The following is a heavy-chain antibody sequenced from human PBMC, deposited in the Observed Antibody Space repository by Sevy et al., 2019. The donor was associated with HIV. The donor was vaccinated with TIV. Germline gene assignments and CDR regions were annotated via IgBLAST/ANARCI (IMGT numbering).Heavy chain of an antibody. D-gene: IGHD1-1*01. J-gene: IGHJ4*02. CDR3: ARDGRATRDCDY. Sequence: GGSLRLSCAASGFTFSSYWMHWVRQAPGKGLVWVSRISGDGSGTTYADSVRGRFTISRDNAKNTLYLQMNSLRAEDTAVYYCARDGRATRDCDYWGQGTLVTVSS. CDR1: GFTFSSYW. CDR2: ISGDGSGT. V-gene: IGHV3-74*01.